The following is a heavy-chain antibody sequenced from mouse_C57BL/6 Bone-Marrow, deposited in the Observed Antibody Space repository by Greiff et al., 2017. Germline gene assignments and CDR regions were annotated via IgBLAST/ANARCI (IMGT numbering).Heavy chain of an antibody. Sequence: VKLMESGPGLVQPSQSLSITCTVSGFSLTSYGVHWVRQSPGKGLEWLGVIWSGGSTDYNAAFISRLSISKDNSKSQVFFKMNSLQADDTAIYYCARKGDGYNWYFDVWGTGTTVTVSS. CDR1: GFSLTSYG. CDR3: ARKGDGYNWYFDV. CDR2: IWSGGST. D-gene: IGHD2-3*01. V-gene: IGHV2-2*01. J-gene: IGHJ1*03.